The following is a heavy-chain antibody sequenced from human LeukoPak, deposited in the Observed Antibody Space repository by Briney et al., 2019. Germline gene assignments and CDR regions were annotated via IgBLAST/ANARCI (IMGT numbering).Heavy chain of an antibody. Sequence: PSETLSLTCNVSGYSISSGYYWSWIRQPPGKGLEWIGYIYYSGSTNYNPSLKSRVTISVDTSKNQFSLKLSSVTAADTAVYYCARETSQKGAHYMDVWGKGTTVTISS. J-gene: IGHJ6*03. CDR2: IYYSGST. V-gene: IGHV4-61*01. CDR3: ARETSQKGAHYMDV. D-gene: IGHD3-16*01. CDR1: GYSISSGYY.